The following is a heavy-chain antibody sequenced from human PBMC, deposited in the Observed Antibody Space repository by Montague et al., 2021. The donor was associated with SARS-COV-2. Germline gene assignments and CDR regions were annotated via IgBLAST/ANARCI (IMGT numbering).Heavy chain of an antibody. D-gene: IGHD1-7*01. CDR1: GFTVSSNY. CDR2: IYSGGST. V-gene: IGHV3-53*01. Sequence: SLRLSCAASGFTVSSNYMSWVRQAPGKGLERVSVIYSGGSTYYADSVKGRFTISRDNSKNTLYLQMNSLRAEDTAVYYCARDRGGNYYFDYWGQGTLVTVPS. J-gene: IGHJ4*02. CDR3: ARDRGGNYYFDY.